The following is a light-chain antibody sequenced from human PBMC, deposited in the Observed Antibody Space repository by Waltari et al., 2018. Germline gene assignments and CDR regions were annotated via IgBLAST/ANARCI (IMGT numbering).Light chain of an antibody. CDR1: SSDVGPYNY. J-gene: IGLJ2*01. Sequence: QSALTQPASVSGPPGQSITLPCTGTSSDVGPYNYVPWYQQHPGKVPKLIIYDVSHRPSGVSFRFSGSKSDNTASLTISGLQAEDEADYYCISYTTSDTMIFGGGTKLTVL. CDR3: ISYTTSDTMI. V-gene: IGLV2-14*03. CDR2: DVS.